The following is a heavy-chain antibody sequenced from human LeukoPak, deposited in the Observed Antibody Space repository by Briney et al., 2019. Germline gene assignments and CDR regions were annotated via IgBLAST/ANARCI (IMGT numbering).Heavy chain of an antibody. CDR2: ISGSGVTT. D-gene: IGHD5-24*01. CDR1: GFTFSSFP. V-gene: IGHV3-23*01. J-gene: IGHJ4*02. CDR3: AKFGRDVYTFFDY. Sequence: GGSLRLSCAASGFTFSSFPMGWVRQAPGKGLEWVSVISGSGVTTYYADSVKGRFTISRDNSKNTLYLQMNSLRAEDTAVYYCAKFGRDVYTFFDYWGQGTLATVSS.